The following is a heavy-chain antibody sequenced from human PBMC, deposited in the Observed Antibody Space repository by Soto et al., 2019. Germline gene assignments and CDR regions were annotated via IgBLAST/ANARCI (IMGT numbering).Heavy chain of an antibody. CDR2: IKSKTDGGTT. Sequence: GGSLRLSCAASGFTFSIAWMTWVRQVPGKGLEWVGRIKSKTDGGTTDYAAPVKGRFTISRDDSKNTVYLQMNSLKTEDTAVYYCATGGSSSGWRNFDFWGQGALVTVSS. J-gene: IGHJ4*02. D-gene: IGHD6-19*01. CDR1: GFTFSIAW. V-gene: IGHV3-15*01. CDR3: ATGGSSSGWRNFDF.